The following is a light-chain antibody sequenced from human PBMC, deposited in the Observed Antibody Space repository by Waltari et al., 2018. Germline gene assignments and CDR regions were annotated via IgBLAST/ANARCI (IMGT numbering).Light chain of an antibody. V-gene: IGLV8-61*01. CDR3: MLYLNGESRV. Sequence: QTVVTQEPSLSVSPGGPVTLTCGLTSGQVSAGNYPTWYQLTPGQAPRTLIYYTNSRSSGVPDRFSGSILGNKAALTITGAQADDESDYHCMLYLNGESRVFGGGTKLTVL. CDR2: YTN. CDR1: SGQVSAGNY. J-gene: IGLJ3*02.